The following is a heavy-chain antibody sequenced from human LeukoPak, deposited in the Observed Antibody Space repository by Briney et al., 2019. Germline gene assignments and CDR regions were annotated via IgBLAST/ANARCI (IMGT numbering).Heavy chain of an antibody. J-gene: IGHJ4*02. Sequence: GGSLRLSCAASGFTFSRYSMNWVRQAPGKGLEWVSSISSTSIYIYYADSVKGRFTISRDNAKNPLYLQMNSLRAEDTAVYYCAREAYDYVWGSYRYFDYWGQGTLVTVSS. CDR1: GFTFSRYS. CDR3: AREAYDYVWGSYRYFDY. V-gene: IGHV3-21*01. CDR2: ISSTSIYI. D-gene: IGHD3-16*02.